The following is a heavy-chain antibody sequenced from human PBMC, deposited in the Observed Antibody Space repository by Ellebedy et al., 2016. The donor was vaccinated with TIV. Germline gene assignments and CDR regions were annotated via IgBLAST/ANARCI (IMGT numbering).Heavy chain of an antibody. V-gene: IGHV1-69*13. CDR2: IIPIFGTA. CDR3: ARVTDTAMATLDY. D-gene: IGHD5-18*01. J-gene: IGHJ4*02. Sequence: SVKVSCKASGGTFSSYAISWVRQAPGQGLEWMGGIIPIFGTANYAQKFQGRVTITADASTSTAYMELSSLRSEDTAVYYCARVTDTAMATLDYWGQGTLVTVSS. CDR1: GGTFSSYA.